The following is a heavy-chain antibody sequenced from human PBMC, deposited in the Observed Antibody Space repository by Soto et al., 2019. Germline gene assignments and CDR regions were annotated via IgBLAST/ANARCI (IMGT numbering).Heavy chain of an antibody. J-gene: IGHJ6*02. CDR3: ARRAGARAFYYYCMDV. V-gene: IGHV5-51*01. Sequence: PGESLKISCKGSGYSFSSYWIGWVRQMPGKGLEWMGIIYPGDSDTRYSPSFQDQVTISADKSINTAYLQWSSLKASDTAMYYCARRAGARAFYYYCMDVWGLGTTVTVSS. CDR2: IYPGDSDT. D-gene: IGHD3-10*01. CDR1: GYSFSSYW.